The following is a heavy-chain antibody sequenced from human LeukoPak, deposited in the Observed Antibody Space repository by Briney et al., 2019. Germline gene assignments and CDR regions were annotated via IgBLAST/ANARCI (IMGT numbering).Heavy chain of an antibody. CDR3: AKAVGQWLVEFDY. CDR1: GFTFSSYA. V-gene: IGHV3-23*01. D-gene: IGHD6-19*01. J-gene: IGHJ4*02. Sequence: GGSLRLSCAASGFTFSSYAMSWVRQAPGKGLEWVSAISGSGGSTYYADSVKGRFTISRDNSKNTQYLQMNSLRAEDTAVYYCAKAVGQWLVEFDYWGQGTLVTVSS. CDR2: ISGSGGST.